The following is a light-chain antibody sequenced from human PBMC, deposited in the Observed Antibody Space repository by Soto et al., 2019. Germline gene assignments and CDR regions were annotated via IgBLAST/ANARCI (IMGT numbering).Light chain of an antibody. J-gene: IGLJ1*01. CDR1: SSDVGGYNY. CDR2: EVN. CDR3: SSYTSSYTDV. Sequence: QSALTQPASVSGSPGQSITISCTGTSSDVGGYNYVSWYQQHPGKAPKLMIYEVNNRPSGVSNRFSGSKSGNTASLTISGLQAEDEADYYCSSYTSSYTDVFGTGTKLTGL. V-gene: IGLV2-14*01.